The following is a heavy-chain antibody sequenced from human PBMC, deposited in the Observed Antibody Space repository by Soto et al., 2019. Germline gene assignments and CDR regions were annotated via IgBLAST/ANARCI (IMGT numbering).Heavy chain of an antibody. CDR1: GFTFSSYW. CDR3: ARGGSLNWYFDL. Sequence: EVPLVESGGGLVQPGGSLRLSCAASGFTFSSYWMHWVRQAPGKGLVWVSRINSDGSSTSYADSVKGRFTISRDNAKNTLYMQMNRLRVEDTAVYYCARGGSLNWYFDLWGRGTLVTVSS. CDR2: INSDGSST. V-gene: IGHV3-74*01. D-gene: IGHD1-26*01. J-gene: IGHJ2*01.